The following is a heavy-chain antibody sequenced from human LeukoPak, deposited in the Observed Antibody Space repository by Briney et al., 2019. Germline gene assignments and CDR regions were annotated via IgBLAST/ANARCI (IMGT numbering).Heavy chain of an antibody. D-gene: IGHD1-14*01. CDR2: MNPNSGNT. CDR1: GYTFTSYG. J-gene: IGHJ4*02. V-gene: IGHV1-8*02. CDR3: ARGRGTINRRYFDY. Sequence: ASVKVSCKAPGYTFTSYGISWVRQATGQGLEWMGWMNPNSGNTGYAQKFQGRVTMTRNTSISTAYMELSSLRSEDTAVYYCARGRGTINRRYFDYWGQGTLVTVSS.